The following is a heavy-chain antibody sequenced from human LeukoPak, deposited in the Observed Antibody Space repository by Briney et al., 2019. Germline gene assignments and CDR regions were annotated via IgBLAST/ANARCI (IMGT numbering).Heavy chain of an antibody. CDR2: ISGSGENT. D-gene: IGHD2-2*01. V-gene: IGHV3-23*01. J-gene: IGHJ4*02. CDR1: GFSFSNFA. CDR3: AKTYQLLAQPFDY. Sequence: GGSLRLSCAASGFSFSNFAMTWVRQAPGKGLDWVSRISGSGENTYYADSVKGRFTISRDNSKNTLYLQMNSLRAEDTAVYYCAKTYQLLAQPFDYWGQGTLVTVSS.